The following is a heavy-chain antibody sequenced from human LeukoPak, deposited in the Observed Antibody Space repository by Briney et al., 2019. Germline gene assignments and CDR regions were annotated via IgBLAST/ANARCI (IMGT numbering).Heavy chain of an antibody. CDR3: LRGDRRDY. CDR1: ELTLSSNY. V-gene: IGHV3-53*01. Sequence: PGGSLRLSCAASELTLSSNYMSWIRQAPGRGLEWVSFIYSGGSTYYADSVRGRFIISKDNSKNTLYLQMNSLRVEDTAVYYCLRGDRRDYWGQGTLVTVSS. CDR2: IYSGGST. J-gene: IGHJ4*02.